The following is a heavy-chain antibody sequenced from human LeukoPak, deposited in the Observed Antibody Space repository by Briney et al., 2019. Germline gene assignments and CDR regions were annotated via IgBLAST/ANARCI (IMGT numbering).Heavy chain of an antibody. CDR3: ARDRGFMTADY. CDR1: GYSIGSSYY. D-gene: IGHD3-10*01. V-gene: IGHV4-38-2*02. Sequence: SETLSLTCTVSGYSIGSSYYWVWIRLAPGQGLEWIASISHSGITYYNPSLRSRVTMSKDASRNQFSLQLNSVTAADTALYYCARDRGFMTADYWGQGTLLTVSS. CDR2: ISHSGIT. J-gene: IGHJ4*02.